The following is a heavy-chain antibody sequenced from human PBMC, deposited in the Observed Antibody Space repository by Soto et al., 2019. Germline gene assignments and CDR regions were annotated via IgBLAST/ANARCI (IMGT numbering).Heavy chain of an antibody. J-gene: IGHJ4*02. D-gene: IGHD3-22*01. V-gene: IGHV5-51*01. CDR2: IYPGDSDT. Sequence: PGESLKISCKGSGYSFTSYWIGWVRQMPGKGLEWMGIIYPGDSDTRYSPSFQGQVTISADKSISTAYLQWSSLKASDTAMYYCARHLSPFYYDSSGSQPFDYWGQGTLVTV. CDR3: ARHLSPFYYDSSGSQPFDY. CDR1: GYSFTSYW.